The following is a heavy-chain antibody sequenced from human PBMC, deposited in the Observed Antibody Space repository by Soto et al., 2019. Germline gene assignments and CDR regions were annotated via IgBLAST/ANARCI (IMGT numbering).Heavy chain of an antibody. CDR1: GGSISSGDYY. CDR2: IYYSGST. J-gene: IGHJ6*02. V-gene: IGHV4-30-4*01. CDR3: ARGTVTTSVCCYYGMDV. Sequence: SETLSRTCTVSGGSISSGDYYWSWIRQPPGKGLEWIGYIYYSGSTYYNPSLKSRVTISVDTSKNQFSLKLSSVTAADTAVYYCARGTVTTSVCCYYGMDVWGQGTTVTVSS. D-gene: IGHD4-17*01.